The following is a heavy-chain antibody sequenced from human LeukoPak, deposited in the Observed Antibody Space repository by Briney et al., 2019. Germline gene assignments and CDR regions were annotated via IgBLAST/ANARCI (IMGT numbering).Heavy chain of an antibody. CDR1: GFTFSSFA. CDR3: AKTDCTSTSCFVGWFDP. D-gene: IGHD2-2*01. Sequence: PGGSLRLSCAASGFTFSSFAMSWVRQTPGKGLEWVSAISPSGFNTYYADSLQGRFTISRDNSKNTLYLQMNSLRAEDTAVYYCAKTDCTSTSCFVGWFDPWGQGTLVTVSS. CDR2: ISPSGFNT. J-gene: IGHJ5*02. V-gene: IGHV3-23*01.